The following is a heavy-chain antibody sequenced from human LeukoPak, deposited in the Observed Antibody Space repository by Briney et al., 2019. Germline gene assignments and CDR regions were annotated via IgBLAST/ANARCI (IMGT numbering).Heavy chain of an antibody. J-gene: IGHJ3*02. CDR3: ASRLVRDSSPTDDAFDI. V-gene: IGHV5-51*01. CDR1: GYSFTSYW. D-gene: IGHD6-13*01. CDR2: IYPGDSDT. Sequence: GESLKISCKGSGYSFTSYWIGWVRQMPGKGLEWMGIIYPGDSDTRYSPSFQGQVTISADKSISTAYLQWSSLKASDTAMYYCASRLVRDSSPTDDAFDIWGQGTMVTVSS.